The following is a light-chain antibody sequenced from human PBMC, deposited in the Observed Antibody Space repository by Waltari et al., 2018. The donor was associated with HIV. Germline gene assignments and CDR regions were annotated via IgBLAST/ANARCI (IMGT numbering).Light chain of an antibody. V-gene: IGKV3D-7*01. CDR3: QQNDYSPFN. Sequence: EIVLTQSPATLSLSPVERATLSCRASHIVTSNYMSWYQQKPGRAPRLLIYGASIRASDIPARFIGSGSGTDFTLTIARLEPEDFAVYFCQQNDYSPFNFGPGTKV. CDR1: HIVTSNY. J-gene: IGKJ3*01. CDR2: GAS.